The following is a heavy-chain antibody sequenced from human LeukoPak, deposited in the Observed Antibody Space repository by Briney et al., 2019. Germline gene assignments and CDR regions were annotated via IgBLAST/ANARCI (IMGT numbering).Heavy chain of an antibody. CDR1: GFTLSSYA. Sequence: GGSLRLYCAASGFTLSSYAMRWVRQAPGKGLEWVSTITDNGGSTYYADSVKGRFTISRDNSKNTLYLQMNSLRVEDTAVYYCARRRGVSGYMDYWGQRTLVTVSS. CDR3: ARRRGVSGYMDY. D-gene: IGHD3-22*01. J-gene: IGHJ4*02. V-gene: IGHV3-23*01. CDR2: ITDNGGST.